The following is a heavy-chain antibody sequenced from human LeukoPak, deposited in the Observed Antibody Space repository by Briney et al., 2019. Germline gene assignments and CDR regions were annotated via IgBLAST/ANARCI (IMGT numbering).Heavy chain of an antibody. J-gene: IGHJ4*02. Sequence: KPSETLSLXCTVSGGSISSYYWSWIRQPPGKGLEWIGYIYYSGSTNYNPSLKSRVTISVDTSKNQFSLKLSSVTAADTAVYYCARHHPGSSGYFDYWGQGTLVTVSS. D-gene: IGHD3-10*01. CDR1: GGSISSYY. CDR2: IYYSGST. CDR3: ARHHPGSSGYFDY. V-gene: IGHV4-59*01.